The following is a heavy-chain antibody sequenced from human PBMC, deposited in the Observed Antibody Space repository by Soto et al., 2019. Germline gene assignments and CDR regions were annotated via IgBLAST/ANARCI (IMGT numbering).Heavy chain of an antibody. D-gene: IGHD3-3*01. Sequence: PSETLSLTXAVYGGSFSGYYWSWIRQPPGKGLEWIGEINHSGSTNYNTCRNSRITISVDTSNNQFSLKLSSVTAADTAVYYCARGLGIAIFGVVSSTCANWFDPWGQGTLVTVSS. V-gene: IGHV4-34*01. CDR2: INHSGST. CDR1: GGSFSGYY. J-gene: IGHJ5*02. CDR3: ARGLGIAIFGVVSSTCANWFDP.